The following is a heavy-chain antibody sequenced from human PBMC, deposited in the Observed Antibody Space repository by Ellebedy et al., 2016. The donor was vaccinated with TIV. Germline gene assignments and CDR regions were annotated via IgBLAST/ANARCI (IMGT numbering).Heavy chain of an antibody. CDR3: ARAGIGYSGYVDY. CDR1: GYTFISYW. J-gene: IGHJ4*02. V-gene: IGHV5-51*01. Sequence: GESLKISCKGSGYTFISYWIGSVRQMPGKGLEWMGLIYPDDSDTRYSPSFQVQVTISADKSISTAYLQWSSLKASDTAMYYCARAGIGYSGYVDYWGQGTLVIVSS. CDR2: IYPDDSDT. D-gene: IGHD5-12*01.